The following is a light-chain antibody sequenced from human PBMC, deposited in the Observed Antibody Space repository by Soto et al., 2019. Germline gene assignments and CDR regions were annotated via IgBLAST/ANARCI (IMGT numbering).Light chain of an antibody. Sequence: TQSPGTLSLSPGDRATLSCRASQSVSSKYLGWYQQKPGQAPRLLIYGASSRATGIPDRFSGSGSGTDFTLSISRLEPEDFAVYYCQHYGGSPRTFGQGTKVEIK. CDR1: QSVSSKY. J-gene: IGKJ1*01. CDR3: QHYGGSPRT. CDR2: GAS. V-gene: IGKV3-20*01.